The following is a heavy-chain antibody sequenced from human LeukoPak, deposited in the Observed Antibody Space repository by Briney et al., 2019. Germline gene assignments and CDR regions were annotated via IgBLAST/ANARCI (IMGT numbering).Heavy chain of an antibody. CDR1: GFTFSSYA. CDR2: ISGSGGST. V-gene: IGHV3-23*01. D-gene: IGHD6-13*01. Sequence: GGSLRLSCAASGFTFSSYAMSWVRQAPGKGLGWVSAISGSGGSTYYADSVKGRFTISRDNSKNTLYLQMNSLRAEDTAVYYCAKTKYSSSWYFRGNYFDYWGQGTLVTVSS. CDR3: AKTKYSSSWYFRGNYFDY. J-gene: IGHJ4*02.